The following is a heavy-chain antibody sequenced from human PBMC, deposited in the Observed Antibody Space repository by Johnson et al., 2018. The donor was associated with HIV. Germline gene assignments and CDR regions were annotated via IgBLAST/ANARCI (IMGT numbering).Heavy chain of an antibody. CDR3: ARVRYSSVVVTWDAFDI. CDR1: GFTVSSNE. CDR2: ISGGCT. J-gene: IGHJ3*02. Sequence: VQLVESRGVLVPPGGSLRLSCAASGFTVSSNEMSWVRQAPGKGLEWVSSISGGCTYYADSRKGRFTISRDNAKNSLYLQMNSLRAEDTAVYYCARVRYSSVVVTWDAFDIWGQGSMVSVSS. D-gene: IGHD2-21*02. V-gene: IGHV3-38-3*01.